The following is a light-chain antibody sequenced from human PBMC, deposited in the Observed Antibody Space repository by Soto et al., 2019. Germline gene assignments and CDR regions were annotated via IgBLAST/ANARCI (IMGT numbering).Light chain of an antibody. J-gene: IGKJ1*01. CDR3: QKYKTWPTWT. Sequence: EIVMTQSPATLSVSPGERATLSCRASQSVSSNLAWYQQKPGQAPRRLIYGTSTRATGVPARFSGSGSGTEFTLTISSLQSEDFAVYYCQKYKTWPTWTFGQGTKVEIK. V-gene: IGKV3-15*01. CDR2: GTS. CDR1: QSVSSN.